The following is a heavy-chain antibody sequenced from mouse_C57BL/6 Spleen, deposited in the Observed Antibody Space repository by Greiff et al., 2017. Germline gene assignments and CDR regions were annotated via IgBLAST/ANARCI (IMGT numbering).Heavy chain of an antibody. D-gene: IGHD1-1*01. CDR3: ARITTVVANYYAMDY. CDR2: IHPNSGST. V-gene: IGHV1-64*01. CDR1: GYTFTSYW. Sequence: QVQLQQPGAELVKPGASVKLSCKASGYTFTSYWMHWVKQRPGQGLEWIGMIHPNSGSTNYNEKFKSKATLTVDKSSSTAYMQLSSLTSEDSAVYYCARITTVVANYYAMDYWGQGTSVTVSS. J-gene: IGHJ4*01.